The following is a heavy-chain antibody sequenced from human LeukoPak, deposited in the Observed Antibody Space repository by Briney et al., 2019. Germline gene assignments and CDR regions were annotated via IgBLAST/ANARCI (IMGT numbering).Heavy chain of an antibody. CDR3: ARGKTPRVVVVPAGIGGLDY. J-gene: IGHJ4*02. D-gene: IGHD2-2*01. CDR2: INHSGST. V-gene: IGHV4-34*01. CDR1: GGSFSGYY. Sequence: SETLSLTCAVYGGSFSGYYWSWIRQPPGKGLEWIGEINHSGSTNYNPSLKSRVTISVDTSKNQFSLKLSSVTAADTAVYYCARGKTPRVVVVPAGIGGLDYWGQGTLVTVSS.